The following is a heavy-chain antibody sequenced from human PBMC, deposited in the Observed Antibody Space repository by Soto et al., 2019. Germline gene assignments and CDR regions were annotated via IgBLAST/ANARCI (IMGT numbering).Heavy chain of an antibody. J-gene: IGHJ6*02. CDR3: ARSGGNSYYYGMDV. D-gene: IGHD3-10*01. CDR1: GGSISSGGYY. Sequence: QVQLQESGPGLVKPSQTLSLTCSVSGGSISSGGYYWSWIRQPPGKGLEWIGYIYYSANTHYNPSLKGRVSISADTSKNQFSLNLSSVTAADTAVYYCARSGGNSYYYGMDVSGQGTTVTVSS. CDR2: IYYSANT. V-gene: IGHV4-31*02.